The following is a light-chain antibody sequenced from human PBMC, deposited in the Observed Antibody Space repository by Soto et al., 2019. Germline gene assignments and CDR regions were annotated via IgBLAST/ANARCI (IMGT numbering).Light chain of an antibody. CDR1: QSVSSN. CDR3: QQYNDWPLT. J-gene: IGKJ1*01. Sequence: EIVMTQSPVTLSVSPGERVTLSCRASQSVSSNLAWYQQKPGQAPSLLIYGAFTRATGIPARFSGTGSGTEFTLTLSRLQAEDFPLYYCQQYNDWPLTFGQGTQVDI. CDR2: GAF. V-gene: IGKV3-15*01.